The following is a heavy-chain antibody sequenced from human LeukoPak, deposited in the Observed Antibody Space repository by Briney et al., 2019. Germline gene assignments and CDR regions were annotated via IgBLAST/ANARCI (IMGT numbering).Heavy chain of an antibody. J-gene: IGHJ4*02. CDR1: GYTFTGYY. V-gene: IGHV1-2*02. D-gene: IGHD1-26*01. Sequence: GASVKVSCKASGYTFTGYYMHWVRQAPGQGLEWMGWINPNSGGTEYAQKFQGRVTMTGDTSISTAYMELSSLRSEGTAVYYCARGRASGSYDWGQGTLVTVSS. CDR3: ARGRASGSYD. CDR2: INPNSGGT.